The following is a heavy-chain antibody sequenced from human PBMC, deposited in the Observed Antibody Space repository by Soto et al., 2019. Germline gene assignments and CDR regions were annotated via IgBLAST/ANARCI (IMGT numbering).Heavy chain of an antibody. CDR1: GGSVNSGGYS. CDR3: ARGVLA. CDR2: ISPSGSP. V-gene: IGHV4-30-2*01. Sequence: SETLSLTCSVSGGSVNSGGYSWSWIRQPPGKGLEWIGFISPSGSPAYNPSLKSRVTISVDRSNNQISLELSSVTAADTAVYYCARGVLAWGPGTPVTVSS. J-gene: IGHJ5*02. D-gene: IGHD2-8*01.